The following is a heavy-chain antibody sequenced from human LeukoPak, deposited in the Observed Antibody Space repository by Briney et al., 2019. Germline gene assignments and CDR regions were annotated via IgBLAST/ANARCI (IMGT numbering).Heavy chain of an antibody. CDR3: ARLRDGDYGGYFDY. J-gene: IGHJ4*02. V-gene: IGHV4-34*01. D-gene: IGHD4-23*01. Sequence: SETLSLTCAVYGGSFSGYYWSWIRQPPGKGLEWIGEINHSGSTNYNPSLKSRVTISVDTSKNQFSLKLTSVTAADTALYYCARLRDGDYGGYFDYWGQGTLVTASS. CDR2: INHSGST. CDR1: GGSFSGYY.